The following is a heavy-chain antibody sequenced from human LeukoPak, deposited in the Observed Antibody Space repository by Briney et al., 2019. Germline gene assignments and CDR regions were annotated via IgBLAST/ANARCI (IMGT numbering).Heavy chain of an antibody. D-gene: IGHD6-13*01. CDR1: GFTFSSYG. V-gene: IGHV3-30*18. Sequence: AGGSLRLSCAASGFTFSSYGMHWVRQAPRKGLEWVAVISYDGSNKYYADSVKGRFTISRDNSKNTLYLQMNSLRAEDTAVYYCAKVGSIAAAALDYWGQGTLVTVSS. CDR3: AKVGSIAAAALDY. J-gene: IGHJ4*02. CDR2: ISYDGSNK.